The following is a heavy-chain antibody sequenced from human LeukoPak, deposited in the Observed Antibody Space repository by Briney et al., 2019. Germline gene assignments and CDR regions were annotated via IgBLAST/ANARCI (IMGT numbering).Heavy chain of an antibody. Sequence: SETLSLTCTVSGGSISSYYWSWIRQPAGKGLEWIGRIYTSGSTNYNPSLKSRVTMSVDMSKNQFSLKLSSVTAADTAVYYCAREDKGYSSSWSTYYYYGMDVWGQGTTVTVSS. V-gene: IGHV4-4*07. CDR2: IYTSGST. D-gene: IGHD6-13*01. CDR1: GGSISSYY. CDR3: AREDKGYSSSWSTYYYYGMDV. J-gene: IGHJ6*02.